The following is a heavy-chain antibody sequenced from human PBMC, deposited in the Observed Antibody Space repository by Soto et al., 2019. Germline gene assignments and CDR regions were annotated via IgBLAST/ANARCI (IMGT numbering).Heavy chain of an antibody. CDR1: GGSFSGYY. CDR2: INHSGST. V-gene: IGHV4-34*01. Sequence: PSETLSLTCAVYGGSFSGYYWSWIRQPPGKGLEWIGEINHSGSTNYNPSLKSRVTISVDTSKNQFSLKLSSVTAADTAVYYCARARPLVGAVIYGHWGQGTLVTVSS. J-gene: IGHJ4*02. D-gene: IGHD1-26*01. CDR3: ARARPLVGAVIYGH.